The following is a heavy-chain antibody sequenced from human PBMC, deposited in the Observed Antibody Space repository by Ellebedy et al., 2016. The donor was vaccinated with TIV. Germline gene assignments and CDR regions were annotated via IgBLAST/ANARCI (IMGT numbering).Heavy chain of an antibody. D-gene: IGHD1-14*01. CDR3: SRDSNHSPDY. Sequence: GESLKISXAASGFSFKLYAMAWVRQAPGKGLEWVAAMSYDGGISYYADTVKGRSTISRDNSNNTLYLQMDRLRAEDTAVYYCSRDSNHSPDYWGQGILVTVSS. CDR2: MSYDGGIS. CDR1: GFSFKLYA. J-gene: IGHJ4*02. V-gene: IGHV3-33*01.